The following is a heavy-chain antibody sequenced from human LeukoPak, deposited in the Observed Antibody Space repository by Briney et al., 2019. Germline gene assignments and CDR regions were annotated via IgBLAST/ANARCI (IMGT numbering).Heavy chain of an antibody. CDR2: ITATRNTA. D-gene: IGHD6-19*01. CDR3: AGARNSDRYLPLDY. Sequence: GGSLRLSCVASGFTFTKCAMSWIRQARGKGLDWVALITATRNTAYYAASEKRRFPISSDNSRQPVYMQLDSLRAEDTAIYYCAGARNSDRYLPLDYWGQRSQVPV. V-gene: IGHV3-23*01. CDR1: GFTFTKCA. J-gene: IGHJ4*02.